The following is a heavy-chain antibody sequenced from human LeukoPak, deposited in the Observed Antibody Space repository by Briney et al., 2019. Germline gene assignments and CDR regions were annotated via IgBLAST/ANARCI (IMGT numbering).Heavy chain of an antibody. Sequence: ASVKVSCKASGYTFTSYGISWVRQAPGQGLEWMGGIIPIFGTANYAQKFQGRVTITADESTSTAYMELSSLRSEDTAVYYCARDSNLRNYYYMDVWGKGTTVTVSS. CDR2: IIPIFGTA. CDR3: ARDSNLRNYYYMDV. J-gene: IGHJ6*03. D-gene: IGHD4-11*01. V-gene: IGHV1-69*13. CDR1: GYTFTSYG.